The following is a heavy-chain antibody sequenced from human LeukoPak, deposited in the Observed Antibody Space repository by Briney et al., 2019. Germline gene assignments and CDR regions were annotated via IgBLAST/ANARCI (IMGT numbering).Heavy chain of an antibody. V-gene: IGHV3-7*01. CDR2: IKEDGSEK. CDR1: GFSFSTYW. Sequence: GGSLRLSCAASGFSFSTYWMSWVRQAPGKGLEWVVNIKEDGSEKYYVDSVKGRFTISRDHAENSLYLQMNSLRAEDTAVYYCARDFLRGGASTFDYWGQGTLVTVSS. D-gene: IGHD1-26*01. CDR3: ARDFLRGGASTFDY. J-gene: IGHJ4*02.